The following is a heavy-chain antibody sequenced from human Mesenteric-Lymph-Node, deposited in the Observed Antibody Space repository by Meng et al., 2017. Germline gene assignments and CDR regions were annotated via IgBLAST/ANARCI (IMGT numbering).Heavy chain of an antibody. V-gene: IGHV1-2*02. CDR3: ARTFYYDGIGFYYDF. Sequence: ASVKVSCKASAYTFTSYNIHWVRQAPGQGFEWMGWINPYSGDTNSAQKFQGRVTMTRDTSLTAVYMELSRLRSDDTAVYYCARTFYYDGIGFYYDFWGQGTLVTVSS. D-gene: IGHD3-22*01. J-gene: IGHJ4*02. CDR2: INPYSGDT. CDR1: AYTFTSYN.